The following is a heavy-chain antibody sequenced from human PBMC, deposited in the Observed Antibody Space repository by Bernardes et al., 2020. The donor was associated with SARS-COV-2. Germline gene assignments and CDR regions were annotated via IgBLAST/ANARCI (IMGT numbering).Heavy chain of an antibody. V-gene: IGHV3-74*01. CDR3: ARDLGYCDNGVCSP. D-gene: IGHD2-8*01. CDR1: GFTLSSHW. Sequence: GGSLRLSCAGPGFTLSSHWMHWVRQPPGKGRGWVSRINSDGRSTSYADSVKGRFTISRDNAKNTLYLQMNSLRAEDTAVYYCARDLGYCDNGVCSPWGQGTLVTVSS. CDR2: INSDGRST. J-gene: IGHJ5*02.